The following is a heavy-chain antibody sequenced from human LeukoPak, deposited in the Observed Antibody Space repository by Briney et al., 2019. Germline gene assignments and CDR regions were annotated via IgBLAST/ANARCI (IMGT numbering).Heavy chain of an antibody. D-gene: IGHD3-22*01. V-gene: IGHV3-66*02. CDR1: GFTVSSNY. CDR2: IYSGGST. J-gene: IGHJ4*02. Sequence: GGSLRLSCAASGFTVSSNYMSWVRQAPGKGLEWVSVIYSGGSTYYADSVKGRFTISRDNSKNTLYLQMNGLRAEDTAVYYCARSESDSSGYSAYYFDYWGQGTLVTVSS. CDR3: ARSESDSSGYSAYYFDY.